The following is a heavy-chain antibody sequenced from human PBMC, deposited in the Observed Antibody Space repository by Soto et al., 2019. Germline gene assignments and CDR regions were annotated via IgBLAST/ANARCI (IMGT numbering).Heavy chain of an antibody. D-gene: IGHD2-15*01. CDR1: GFTFSGSA. CDR3: TTRDLGYCSGGSCYVVDFDY. J-gene: IGHJ4*02. CDR2: IRSKANSYAT. Sequence: EVQLVESGGGLVQPGGSLKLSCAASGFTFSGSAMHWVRQASGKGLEWVGRIRSKANSYATAYAASLKGRFTISRDDSKNKAYLQMNSLKTEDTAVYYCTTRDLGYCSGGSCYVVDFDYWGQGTLVTVSS. V-gene: IGHV3-73*02.